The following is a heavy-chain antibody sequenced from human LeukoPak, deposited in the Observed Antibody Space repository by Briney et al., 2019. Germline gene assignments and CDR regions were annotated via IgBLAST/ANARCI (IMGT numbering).Heavy chain of an antibody. CDR1: GGSFSGYY. CDR2: INHSGST. J-gene: IGHJ4*02. CDR3: ARGGYCSSTSCYLVY. Sequence: SETLSLTCAVYGGSFSGYYWSWIRQPPGKGLEWIGEINHSGSTNYNPSLKSRVTISVDTSKNQFSLKLSSVTAADTAVYYCARGGYCSSTSCYLVYWGQGTLVTVPS. D-gene: IGHD2-2*01. V-gene: IGHV4-34*01.